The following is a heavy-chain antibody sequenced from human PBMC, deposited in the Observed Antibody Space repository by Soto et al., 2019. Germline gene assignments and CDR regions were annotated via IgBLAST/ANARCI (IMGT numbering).Heavy chain of an antibody. CDR1: GFTFSSYA. Sequence: EVQLLESGGGLVQPGGSLRLSCAASGFTFSSYAMSWVRQAPGKGLEWVSAISGSGGSTYYADSVKGRFTISRDNSKNTLYLQRNSLRAEDTAVYYCAKDQDIVVVPAAMPLDYWGQGTLVTVSS. CDR3: AKDQDIVVVPAAMPLDY. D-gene: IGHD2-2*01. CDR2: ISGSGGST. J-gene: IGHJ4*02. V-gene: IGHV3-23*01.